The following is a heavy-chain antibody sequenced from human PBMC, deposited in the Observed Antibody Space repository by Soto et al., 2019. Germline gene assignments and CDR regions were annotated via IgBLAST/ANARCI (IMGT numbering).Heavy chain of an antibody. CDR2: ISAYNGNT. CDR1: GYTFTSYG. CDR3: ARDRLWDYGDYGIDY. V-gene: IGHV1-18*01. Sequence: GPSVKVSCKASGYTFTSYGISWVRQAPGQGLEWMGWISAYNGNTNYAQKLQGRVTMTTDTSTSTAYMELRSLRSDDTAVYYCARDRLWDYGDYGIDYWGQGTLVTVSS. J-gene: IGHJ4*02. D-gene: IGHD4-17*01.